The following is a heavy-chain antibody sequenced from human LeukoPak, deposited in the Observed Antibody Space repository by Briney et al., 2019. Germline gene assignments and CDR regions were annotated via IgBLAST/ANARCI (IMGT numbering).Heavy chain of an antibody. V-gene: IGHV4-34*01. D-gene: IGHD6-13*01. CDR1: GGSFSGYY. J-gene: IGHJ6*03. Sequence: PSETLSLTCAVYGGSFSGYYWSWIRQPPGKGLEWIGDINHSGSTNYNPSLKSRVTISVDTSKNQFSLKLSSVNAADTAVYYCARVGSSSSWYANYYYYYMDVWGKGTTVTVSS. CDR3: ARVGSSSSWYANYYYYYMDV. CDR2: INHSGST.